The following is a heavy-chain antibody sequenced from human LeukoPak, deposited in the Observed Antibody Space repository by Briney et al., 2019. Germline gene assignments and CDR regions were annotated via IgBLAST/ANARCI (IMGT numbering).Heavy chain of an antibody. D-gene: IGHD2-15*01. CDR2: IYRAGPT. Sequence: GGSLRLSCTVSGLTVSTNYMSWVRQAPGKGLNWVSVIYRAGPTYYADSVKGRFTISRDNSKNTLYLQMNSLRVEDTAVYYCARVSPSPGYSLTSFDIWGQGTMVTVSS. CDR3: ARVSPSPGYSLTSFDI. CDR1: GLTVSTNY. V-gene: IGHV3-53*01. J-gene: IGHJ3*02.